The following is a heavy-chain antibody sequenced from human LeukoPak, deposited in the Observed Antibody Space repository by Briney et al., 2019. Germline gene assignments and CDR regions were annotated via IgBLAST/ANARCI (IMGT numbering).Heavy chain of an antibody. CDR3: ALSIAADIGY. V-gene: IGHV4-4*07. CDR2: IYPSGST. D-gene: IGHD6-25*01. CDR1: GDSISSFY. Sequence: PSETLSLTCTVSGDSISSFYWSWIRQPAGKGLEWIGRIYPSGSTNYNPSLKSRVTMSVDTSRNQFSLKLTSVTAADTAVYYCALSIAADIGYWGQGTLVTVSS. J-gene: IGHJ4*02.